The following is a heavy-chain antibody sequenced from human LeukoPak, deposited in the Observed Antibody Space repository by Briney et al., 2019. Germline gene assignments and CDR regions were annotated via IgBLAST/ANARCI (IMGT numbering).Heavy chain of an antibody. CDR3: ARDPGYSGYDFTPGYYYGMDV. D-gene: IGHD5-12*01. Sequence: PGGSLRLSCAASGFTFSNYAMTWVRQAPGKGLEWVSSISSSSSYIYYADSVKGRFTISRDNAKNSLYLQMNSLRAEDTAVYYCARDPGYSGYDFTPGYYYGMDVWGQGTTVTVSS. J-gene: IGHJ6*02. CDR1: GFTFSNYA. CDR2: ISSSSSYI. V-gene: IGHV3-21*01.